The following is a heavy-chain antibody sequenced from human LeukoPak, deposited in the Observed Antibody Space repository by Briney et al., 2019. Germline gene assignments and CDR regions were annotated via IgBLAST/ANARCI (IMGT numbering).Heavy chain of an antibody. D-gene: IGHD3-22*01. CDR3: ARPRIESGGYYYGH. CDR2: VNPTNGAT. J-gene: IGHJ4*02. CDR1: GYTFTGYY. V-gene: IGHV1-2*02. Sequence: GASVKVSCKASGYTFTGYYIHWVRQAPGQRLEWMGWVNPTNGATNYAQKFQGRVTMTTDTSTNTAYMELSWLTSDDTAVYYCARPRIESGGYYYGHWGQGTLVTVSS.